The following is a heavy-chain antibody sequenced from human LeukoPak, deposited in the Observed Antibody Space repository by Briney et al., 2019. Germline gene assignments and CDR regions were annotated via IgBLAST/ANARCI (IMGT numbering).Heavy chain of an antibody. CDR2: IYTSGST. CDR1: GGSISSGSHY. Sequence: TLSLTCTVSGGSISSGSHYWSWIRQPAGKGLEWIGRIYTSGSTNYNPSLKSRVTISVDTSKNQFSLKLSSVTAADTAVYYCAGYSSWSGSDYWGQGTLVTVSS. D-gene: IGHD6-13*01. J-gene: IGHJ4*02. CDR3: AGYSSWSGSDY. V-gene: IGHV4-61*02.